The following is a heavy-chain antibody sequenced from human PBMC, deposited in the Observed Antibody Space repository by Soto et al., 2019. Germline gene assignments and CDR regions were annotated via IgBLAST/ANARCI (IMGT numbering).Heavy chain of an antibody. CDR3: ASVPSP. V-gene: IGHV4-30-2*01. J-gene: IGHJ1*01. D-gene: IGHD3-10*02. Sequence: QLQLQESGSGLVKPSQTLSLTCAVSGGSISSGGYSWSWIRQPPGKGLEWIGYIYHSGSSYYNPSRKSRVTMSVGRSKYQFSLQLSSVTAADTALYYGASVPSPWGQGTLVTVSS. CDR2: IYHSGSS. CDR1: GGSISSGGYS.